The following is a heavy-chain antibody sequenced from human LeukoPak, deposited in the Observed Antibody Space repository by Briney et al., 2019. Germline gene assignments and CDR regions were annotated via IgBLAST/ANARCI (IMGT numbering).Heavy chain of an antibody. D-gene: IGHD6-13*01. Sequence: PGGSLRLSCAASGFTFSNYAMSWVRQAPGKGLEWVSVISGSGGSTYYADSVKGRITISRDNSKNTLYLQMNSLRAEDTAVYYCAKDVAVAGSRRLDYWGQGTLVTVSS. CDR3: AKDVAVAGSRRLDY. J-gene: IGHJ4*02. V-gene: IGHV3-23*01. CDR1: GFTFSNYA. CDR2: ISGSGGST.